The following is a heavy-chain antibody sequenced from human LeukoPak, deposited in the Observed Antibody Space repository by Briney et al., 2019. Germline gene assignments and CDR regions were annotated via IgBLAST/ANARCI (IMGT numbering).Heavy chain of an antibody. CDR3: ARPFYYDTNGGEGMDV. Sequence: GGSLRLSCAASGFTFSRFNMNWVRQAPWKELELVSSITSSGTYIYYADSVKGRFTISRDNAKNSLSLQMNSLRAEDTAVYYCARPFYYDTNGGEGMDVWGQGTTVTVSS. V-gene: IGHV3-21*01. J-gene: IGHJ6*02. CDR1: GFTFSRFN. CDR2: ITSSGTYI. D-gene: IGHD3-22*01.